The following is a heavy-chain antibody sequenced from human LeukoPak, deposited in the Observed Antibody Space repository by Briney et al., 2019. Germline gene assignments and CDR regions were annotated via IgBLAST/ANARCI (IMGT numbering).Heavy chain of an antibody. CDR3: TRGGSMVRGVL. D-gene: IGHD3-10*01. CDR1: GFIVSSDF. V-gene: IGHV3-53*01. CDR2: MNSGGST. J-gene: IGHJ4*02. Sequence: GGSLRLSCEASGFIVSSDFMNWVRQAPGKGLEWVSAMNSGGSTFYADSVKGRFIISRDKSRNTLYLQMNSLSVDDTAVYYCTRGGSMVRGVLWGQGTLVTVSS.